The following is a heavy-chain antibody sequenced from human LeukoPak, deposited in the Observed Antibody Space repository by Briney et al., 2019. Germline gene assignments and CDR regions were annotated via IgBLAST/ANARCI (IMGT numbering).Heavy chain of an antibody. CDR2: MHYSGST. D-gene: IGHD5-18*01. Sequence: SETLSLTCTVSGGSIRSSSYYWGWSRQPPGKGLEWIGSMHYSGSTYYNPSLKSRVTISVDTSKNEFSLKLSSVTAADTAVYYCARDGLWIQNAFDIWGQGTMVTVSA. J-gene: IGHJ3*02. V-gene: IGHV4-39*07. CDR3: ARDGLWIQNAFDI. CDR1: GGSIRSSSYY.